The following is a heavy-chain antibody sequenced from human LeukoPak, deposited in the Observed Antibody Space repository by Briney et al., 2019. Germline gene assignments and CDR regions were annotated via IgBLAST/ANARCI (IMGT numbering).Heavy chain of an antibody. J-gene: IGHJ4*02. CDR3: ARDSSHYGSGSYYNTYYFDY. Sequence: ASGKVSCKASGYTFTGYYMHWGRQAPGQGLEWMGWVNPNSGGTNYAQKFQGRVTMTRDTSISTAYMELSRLRSDDTAVYYCARDSSHYGSGSYYNTYYFDYWGQGTLVTVSS. V-gene: IGHV1-2*02. CDR2: VNPNSGGT. D-gene: IGHD3-10*01. CDR1: GYTFTGYY.